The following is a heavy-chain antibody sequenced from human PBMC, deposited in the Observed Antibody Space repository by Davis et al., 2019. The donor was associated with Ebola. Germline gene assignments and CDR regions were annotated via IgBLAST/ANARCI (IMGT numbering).Heavy chain of an antibody. CDR2: IIPIFGTA. D-gene: IGHD3-9*01. V-gene: IGHV1-69*06. CDR3: AAAILRYFDWSRSSAFDI. CDR1: GCTFSSYA. Sequence: SVKVSCMASGCTFSSYAISWVRQAPGQGLEWMGGIIPIFGTANYAQKFQGRVTITADKSTSTAYMELSSLRSEDTAVYYCAAAILRYFDWSRSSAFDIWGQGTMVTVSS. J-gene: IGHJ3*02.